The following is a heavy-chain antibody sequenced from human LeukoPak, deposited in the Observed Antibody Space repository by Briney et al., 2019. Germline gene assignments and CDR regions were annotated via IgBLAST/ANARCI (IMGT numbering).Heavy chain of an antibody. Sequence: SETLSLTCTVSGGSISSGAYYWSWIRQHPGKGLEWIGYIYYSGSTYYGPSLKSRVTISVDTSKNQFSLKLSSVTAADTAVYYCARGRVNWFDPWGQGTLVTVSS. J-gene: IGHJ5*02. V-gene: IGHV4-31*03. CDR2: IYYSGST. CDR1: GGSISSGAYY. CDR3: ARGRVNWFDP. D-gene: IGHD3-3*01.